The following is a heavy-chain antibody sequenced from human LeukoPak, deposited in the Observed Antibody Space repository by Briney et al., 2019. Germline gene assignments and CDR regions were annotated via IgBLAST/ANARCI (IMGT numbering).Heavy chain of an antibody. CDR2: IYHSGST. Sequence: SETLSLTCAVYGGSFSGYYWSWIRQPPGKGLEWIGYIYHSGSTYYNPSLKSRVTISVDRSKNQFSLKLSSVTAADTAVYYCARSVDMIGAFDIWGRGTMVTVSS. CDR1: GGSFSGYY. V-gene: IGHV4-30-2*01. J-gene: IGHJ3*02. CDR3: ARSVDMIGAFDI. D-gene: IGHD3-22*01.